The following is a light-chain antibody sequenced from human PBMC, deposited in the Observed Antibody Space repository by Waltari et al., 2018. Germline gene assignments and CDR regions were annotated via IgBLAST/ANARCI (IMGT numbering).Light chain of an antibody. V-gene: IGKV4-1*01. CDR1: QSVLYSSNTKNY. CDR2: WAS. CDR3: QQYYRTPLT. Sequence: DIVMTQSPESLAVSLGERATINCKSSQSVLYSSNTKNYLAWYQQKPGQPPKLLIYWASTRESGVPDRFSGSGSGTYFTLIISSLQAEDVAVYYCQQYYRTPLTFGGGTKVEIK. J-gene: IGKJ4*01.